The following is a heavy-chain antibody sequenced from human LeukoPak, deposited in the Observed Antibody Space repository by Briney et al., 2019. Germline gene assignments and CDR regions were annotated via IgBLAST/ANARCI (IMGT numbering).Heavy chain of an antibody. J-gene: IGHJ6*03. CDR1: GGSISSYY. CDR2: IYISGST. D-gene: IGHD2-15*01. V-gene: IGHV4-4*07. CDR3: AREVVDATPSRDYYYYMDV. Sequence: PSETLSLTCTVSGGSISSYYWSWIRQSAGKGLEWIGRIYISGSTNYNPSLKSRVTMSVDTSKNQFSLKLTSVTAADTAVYYCAREVVDATPSRDYYYYMDVWGEGTTVTVSS.